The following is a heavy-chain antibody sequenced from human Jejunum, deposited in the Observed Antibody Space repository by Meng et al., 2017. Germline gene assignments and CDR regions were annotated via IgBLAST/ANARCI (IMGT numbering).Heavy chain of an antibody. CDR3: AREVGNRSGYYY. CDR2: IYYSGIT. CDR1: GGSISSSSYY. V-gene: IGHV4-39*07. Sequence: SETLSLTCTVSGGSISSSSYYWGWIRQPPGKELEWIGSIYYSGITHYNPSLKSRVTISVDTSKNQFSLKVNSVTAADTAVYYCAREVGNRSGYYYWGQGTLVTSPQ. J-gene: IGHJ4*02. D-gene: IGHD5-12*01.